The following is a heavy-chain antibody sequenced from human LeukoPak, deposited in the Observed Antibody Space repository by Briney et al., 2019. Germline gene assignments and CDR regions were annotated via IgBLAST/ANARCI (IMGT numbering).Heavy chain of an antibody. CDR2: ISAYNGNT. D-gene: IGHD3-16*02. J-gene: IGHJ4*02. CDR3: ARDHQYYDYVWGSYRWSSYPGGWTDY. Sequence: ASVKVSCKASGYTFTIYGISWVRQAPGQGGEWMGWISAYNGNTNYAQKLQGRVTMTTDTSTSTAYMELRSLRSDDTAVYYCARDHQYYDYVWGSYRWSSYPGGWTDYWGQGTLVTVSS. V-gene: IGHV1-18*01. CDR1: GYTFTIYG.